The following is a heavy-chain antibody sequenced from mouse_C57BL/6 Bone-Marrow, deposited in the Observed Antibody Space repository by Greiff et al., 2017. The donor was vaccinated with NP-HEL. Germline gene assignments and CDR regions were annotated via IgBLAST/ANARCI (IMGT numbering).Heavy chain of an antibody. V-gene: IGHV1-64*01. Sequence: VQLQQSGAELVKPGASVKLSCKASGYTFTSYWMHWVKQRPGQGLEWIGMIHPNSGSTNYNETFKSKATLTVDKSSSTAYMQLSSLTSEDSAVDYCARLITTAYGGQGTTLTVSS. D-gene: IGHD1-2*01. CDR3: ARLITTAY. CDR2: IHPNSGST. J-gene: IGHJ2*01. CDR1: GYTFTSYW.